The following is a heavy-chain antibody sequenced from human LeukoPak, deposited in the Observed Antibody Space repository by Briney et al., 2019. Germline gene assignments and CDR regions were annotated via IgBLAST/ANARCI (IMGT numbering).Heavy chain of an antibody. CDR1: GFTFSTYW. V-gene: IGHV3-7*01. CDR2: IKQDGSDK. D-gene: IGHD3/OR15-3a*01. J-gene: IGHJ4*02. CDR3: ARDSGTGFDY. Sequence: GGSLRLSCAASGFTFSTYWMTWVRQAPGKGLEWVANIKQDGSDKLYVDSVKGRFTISKDNARSSVYLQMNSLRGEDTAVYYCARDSGTGFDYWGQRILVIVSS.